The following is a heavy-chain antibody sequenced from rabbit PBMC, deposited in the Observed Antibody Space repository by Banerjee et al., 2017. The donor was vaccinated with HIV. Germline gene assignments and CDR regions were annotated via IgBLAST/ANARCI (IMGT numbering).Heavy chain of an antibody. V-gene: IGHV1S40*01. Sequence: CTASGFSFSGSYYICWVRQAPGKGPEWIACIDGGSSGDTNCANWVNGRFTISRSTSLHTVTLQMTSLTAADTATYFCARDPAVDPGYAWDIDLWGQGTLVTVS. CDR3: ARDPAVDPGYAWDIDL. CDR2: IDGGSSGDT. CDR1: GFSFSGSYY. J-gene: IGHJ4*01. D-gene: IGHD6-1*01.